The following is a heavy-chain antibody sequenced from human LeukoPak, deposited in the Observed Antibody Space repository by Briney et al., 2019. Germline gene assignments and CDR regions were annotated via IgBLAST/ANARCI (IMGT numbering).Heavy chain of an antibody. CDR1: GYTFTSYY. Sequence: ASVKVSCKASGYTFTSYYMHWVRQAPGQGLEWMGIINPSGGSTSYAQKFQGRVTMTRDMSTSTFYMELSSLRSEDTAVYYCARDIGLDILTGYSTYYFDYWGQGTLVTVSS. CDR3: ARDIGLDILTGYSTYYFDY. D-gene: IGHD3-9*01. J-gene: IGHJ4*02. CDR2: INPSGGST. V-gene: IGHV1-46*01.